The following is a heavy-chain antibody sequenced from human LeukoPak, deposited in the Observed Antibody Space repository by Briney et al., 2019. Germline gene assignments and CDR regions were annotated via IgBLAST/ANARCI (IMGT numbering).Heavy chain of an antibody. D-gene: IGHD2-2*01. Sequence: HPGGSLRSSCAALGSTFRSIAMSWVRQAPGKGLEWGSAISGSAGRPYSADPVKARFTFPRDNSKNTLLLPMNSLRGEDTAVYYCAKDRSCTGSSCNVGSGGQGTMVSVS. CDR2: ISGSAGRP. J-gene: IGHJ3*01. CDR3: AKDRSCTGSSCNVGS. CDR1: GSTFRSIA. V-gene: IGHV3-23*01.